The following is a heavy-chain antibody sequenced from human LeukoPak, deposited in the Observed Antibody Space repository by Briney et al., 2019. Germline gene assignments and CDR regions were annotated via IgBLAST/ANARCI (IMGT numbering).Heavy chain of an antibody. V-gene: IGHV3-23*01. J-gene: IGHJ4*02. D-gene: IGHD3-10*01. Sequence: PGGSLRLSCAASGFTFSSYAMSWVRQAPGKGLEWVSAISGSGGSTYYADSVKGRFTISRDNSKNTLYLQMNSLRAEDTAVYYCAKQGAYGSGSYPGFDYRGQGTLVTVSS. CDR2: ISGSGGST. CDR3: AKQGAYGSGSYPGFDY. CDR1: GFTFSSYA.